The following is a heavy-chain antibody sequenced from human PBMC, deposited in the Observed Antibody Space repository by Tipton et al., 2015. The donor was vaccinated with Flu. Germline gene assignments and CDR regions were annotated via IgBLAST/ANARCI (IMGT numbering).Heavy chain of an antibody. D-gene: IGHD6-13*01. CDR1: GGTFSSYA. CDR3: ARERAQQLVLDDAFDI. V-gene: IGHV1-69*01. Sequence: QVQLVQSGAEVKKPGSSVKVSCKASGGTFSSYAISWVRQAPGQGLEWMGGIIPIFGTANYAQKFQGGVTITADESTSTAYMELSSLRSEDTAVYYCARERAQQLVLDDAFDIWGQGTMVTVSS. CDR2: IIPIFGTA. J-gene: IGHJ3*02.